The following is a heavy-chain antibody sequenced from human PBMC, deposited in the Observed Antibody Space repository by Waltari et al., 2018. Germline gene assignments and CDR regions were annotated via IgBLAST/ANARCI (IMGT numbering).Heavy chain of an antibody. J-gene: IGHJ4*02. D-gene: IGHD2-15*01. CDR3: ARDDGGKVDY. V-gene: IGHV4-59*01. Sequence: QVQLQESGPGLVKPSETLSLTCTVSGGSISSYYWSWIRQPPGKGLEWIGYIYYSGSTNYNSSLKSRVTISVDTSKNQFSLKLSSVTAADTAVYYCARDDGGKVDYWGQGTLVTVSS. CDR2: IYYSGST. CDR1: GGSISSYY.